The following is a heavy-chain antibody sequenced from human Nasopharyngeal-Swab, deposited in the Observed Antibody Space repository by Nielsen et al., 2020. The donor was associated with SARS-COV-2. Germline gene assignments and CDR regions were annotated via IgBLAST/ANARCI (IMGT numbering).Heavy chain of an antibody. CDR3: ARHVSTTIFGVVIISYFDY. CDR2: IYYSGST. CDR1: GGSISSYY. J-gene: IGHJ4*02. D-gene: IGHD3-3*01. Sequence: SETLSLTCTVSGGSISSYYWSWIRQPPGKGLEWIGYIYYSGSTNYNPSLKSRVTISVDTSKNQFSLKLSPVTAADTAVYYCARHVSTTIFGVVIISYFDYWGQGTLVTVSS. V-gene: IGHV4-59*08.